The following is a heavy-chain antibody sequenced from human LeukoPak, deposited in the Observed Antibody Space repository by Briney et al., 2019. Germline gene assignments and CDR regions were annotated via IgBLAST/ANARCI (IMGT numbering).Heavy chain of an antibody. J-gene: IGHJ4*02. CDR1: GFTFSSCA. CDR3: AREGWELYYFDY. CDR2: ISGSGGST. Sequence: GGSLRLSCAASGFTFSSCAMSWVRQAPGKGLEWVSAISGSGGSTYYADSVKGRFTISRDNSKNTLYLQMNSLRAEDTAVYYCAREGWELYYFDYWGQGTLVTVSS. D-gene: IGHD1-26*01. V-gene: IGHV3-23*01.